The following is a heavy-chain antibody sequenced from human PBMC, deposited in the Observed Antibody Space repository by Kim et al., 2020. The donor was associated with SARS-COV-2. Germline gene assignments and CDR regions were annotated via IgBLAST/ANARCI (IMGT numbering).Heavy chain of an antibody. D-gene: IGHD3-10*01. Sequence: KVQGRVTMTRNTSRSTAYMELSSLRSEDTAVYYCARAVWFRELLPRYYFDYWGQGTLVTVSS. V-gene: IGHV1-8*01. J-gene: IGHJ4*02. CDR3: ARAVWFRELLPRYYFDY.